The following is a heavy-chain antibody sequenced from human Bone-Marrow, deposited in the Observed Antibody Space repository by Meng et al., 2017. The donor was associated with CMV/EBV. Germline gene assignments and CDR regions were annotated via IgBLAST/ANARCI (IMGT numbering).Heavy chain of an antibody. CDR1: GFNFGDYA. CDR3: TRTYYDILTSYSHGMDV. CDR2: IRSKAYGGTT. Sequence: GGFLRLSCTASGFNFGDYAMSWVRQAPGKGLEWVGFIRSKAYGGTTEYAASVKGRFTISRDDSKSIAYLQMNSLKTEDTAVYYCTRTYYDILTSYSHGMDVWGQGTTVTVSS. D-gene: IGHD3-9*01. J-gene: IGHJ6*02. V-gene: IGHV3-49*04.